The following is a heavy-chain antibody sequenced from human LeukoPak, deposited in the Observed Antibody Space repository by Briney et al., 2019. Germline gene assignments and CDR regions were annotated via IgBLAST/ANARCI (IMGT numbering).Heavy chain of an antibody. J-gene: IGHJ4*02. CDR2: IYDSGST. V-gene: IGHV4-30-2*01. CDR1: GGSISSGGYS. CDR3: ARYGGSGTYFFDY. Sequence: SETLSLTFTVSGGSISSGGYSWSWIRQPPGKGLEWIGYIYDSGSTYYNPSLKSRVTISLDRSKNQFSLKLSSVTAADTAVYYCARYGGSGTYFFDYWGRGTLVTVSS. D-gene: IGHD3-10*01.